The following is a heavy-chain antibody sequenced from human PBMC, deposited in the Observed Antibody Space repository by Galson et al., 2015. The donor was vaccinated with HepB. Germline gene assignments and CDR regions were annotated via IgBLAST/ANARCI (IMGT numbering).Heavy chain of an antibody. D-gene: IGHD3-10*01. Sequence: SLRLSCAASGFTFSSYSMNWVRQAPGKGLEWVSSISSSSSYIYYADSVKGRFTISRDNAKNSLYLQMNSLRAEDTAVYYCAPEGSGSYYGDYWGQGTLVTVSS. CDR1: GFTFSSYS. CDR3: APEGSGSYYGDY. CDR2: ISSSSSYI. J-gene: IGHJ4*02. V-gene: IGHV3-21*01.